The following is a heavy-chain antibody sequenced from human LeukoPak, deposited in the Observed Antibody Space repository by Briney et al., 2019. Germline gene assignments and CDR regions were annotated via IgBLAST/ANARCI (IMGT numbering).Heavy chain of an antibody. CDR3: ARRLDLTDTANGFDI. CDR1: GFTFSSYG. Sequence: GGSLRLSCAASGFTFSSYGMHWVRQAPAKGLEWVAFIRYDGSNKYYTDSVKGRFTISRDNSKNTLYLQMNSLRADDTAVYQCARRLDLTDTANGFDIWGQGTMVTVSS. D-gene: IGHD5-18*01. J-gene: IGHJ3*02. V-gene: IGHV3-30*02. CDR2: IRYDGSNK.